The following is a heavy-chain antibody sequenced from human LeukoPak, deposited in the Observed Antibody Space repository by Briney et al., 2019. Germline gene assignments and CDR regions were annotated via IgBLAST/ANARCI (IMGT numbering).Heavy chain of an antibody. CDR2: IKSNSDGGTT. Sequence: GGSLRLSCAASGFTFSVAWMSWVRQAPGKGLEWVGRIKSNSDGGTTASAPPVKGRFTISRDHSSQTLYLQLNSLKTEDTAVYYCATFKTALAGGFDYWGQGTLVTVSS. V-gene: IGHV3-15*01. CDR1: GFTFSVAW. CDR3: ATFKTALAGGFDY. J-gene: IGHJ4*02. D-gene: IGHD2-15*01.